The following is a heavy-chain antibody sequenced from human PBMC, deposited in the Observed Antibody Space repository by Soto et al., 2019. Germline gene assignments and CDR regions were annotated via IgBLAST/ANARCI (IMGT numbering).Heavy chain of an antibody. J-gene: IGHJ6*02. CDR1: GGTFSSSA. V-gene: IGHV1-69*12. CDR3: ARDNDRLQLGGNYYYILDV. Sequence: QVQLVQSGAEMKEPGSSVKVSCKTSGGTFSSSAISWLRQAPGQRLEWMGGIIPLFRTPDYAQKFQGRVTIAADEPTSTAYMELSSLRSEDTAVYYCARDNDRLQLGGNYYYILDVWGQGTTITVSS. D-gene: IGHD4-4*01. CDR2: IIPLFRTP.